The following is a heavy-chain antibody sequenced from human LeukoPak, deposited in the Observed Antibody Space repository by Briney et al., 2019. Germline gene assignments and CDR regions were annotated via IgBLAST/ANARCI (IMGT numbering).Heavy chain of an antibody. Sequence: ASVKVSCKASGYTFTGYYMQWVRQAPGQGLEWMGRINPNSGGTNYAQKFQGRVTMTRDTSISSAYMELSRLRSDETAVVYWGTGGAYYASGSYLYWGQGTLVTVSS. V-gene: IGHV1-2*06. D-gene: IGHD3-10*01. CDR3: GTGGAYYASGSYLY. CDR2: INPNSGGT. CDR1: GYTFTGYY. J-gene: IGHJ4*02.